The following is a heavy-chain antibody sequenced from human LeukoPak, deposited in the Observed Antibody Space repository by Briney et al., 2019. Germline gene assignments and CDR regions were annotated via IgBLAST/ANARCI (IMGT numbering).Heavy chain of an antibody. CDR2: MNPNSGNT. D-gene: IGHD3-3*01. CDR1: GYTFTSYD. CDR3: ARGAHYDFWSGSYMDV. J-gene: IGHJ6*02. V-gene: IGHV1-8*01. Sequence: GASVKVSCKASGYTFTSYDINWVRQATGQGLEWMGWMNPNSGNTGYAQKFQGRVTMTRNTSISTAYMELSSLRSEDTAVYYCARGAHYDFWSGSYMDVWGQGTTVTVSS.